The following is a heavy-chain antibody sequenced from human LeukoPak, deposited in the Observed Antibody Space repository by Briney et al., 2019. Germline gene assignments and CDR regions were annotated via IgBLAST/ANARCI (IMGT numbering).Heavy chain of an antibody. J-gene: IGHJ4*02. D-gene: IGHD3-10*01. Sequence: GGSLRLSCAASGFTFSSYWMHWLRQAPGKGLVWVSRINSDGSSTSYADSVKGRFTISRDNAKNTLYLQMNSLRAEDTAVYYCARSTGWFGQGYFDYWGQGTLVTVSS. CDR3: ARSTGWFGQGYFDY. CDR1: GFTFSSYW. V-gene: IGHV3-74*01. CDR2: INSDGSST.